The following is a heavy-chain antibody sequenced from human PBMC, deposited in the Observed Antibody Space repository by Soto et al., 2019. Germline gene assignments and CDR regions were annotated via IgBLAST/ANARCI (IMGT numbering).Heavy chain of an antibody. Sequence: QVQLVQSGGEVKKPGASVKVSCKASGYTFTNYGISWVRQAPGQGLEWMGWINVNNGNTKYAQKAQGRVTMTTDTSTSTAYMELRSLRSDDTAVYYCARGVGSGSYYNQYNWFDPWGQGTLVTVSS. D-gene: IGHD3-10*01. J-gene: IGHJ5*02. CDR3: ARGVGSGSYYNQYNWFDP. CDR2: INVNNGNT. V-gene: IGHV1-18*01. CDR1: GYTFTNYG.